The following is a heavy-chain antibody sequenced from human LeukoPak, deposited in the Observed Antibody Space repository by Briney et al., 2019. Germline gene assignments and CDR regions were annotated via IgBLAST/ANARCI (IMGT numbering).Heavy chain of an antibody. CDR1: GFTFDNYA. D-gene: IGHD2-21*02. CDR3: ARDGPDCGGDCYSVGY. Sequence: GGSLRLSCPVSGFTFDNYAMSWVRQAPGKGLEWVSYISSRSDNLYYADSVEGRFTISRDNAKNSLYLQMNSLRAEDTAVYYCARDGPDCGGDCYSVGYWGQGTLVTVSS. J-gene: IGHJ4*02. CDR2: ISSRSDNL. V-gene: IGHV3-48*01.